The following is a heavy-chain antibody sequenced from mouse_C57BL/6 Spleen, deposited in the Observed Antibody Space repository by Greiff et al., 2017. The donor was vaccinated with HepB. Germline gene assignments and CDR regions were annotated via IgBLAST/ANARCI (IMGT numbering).Heavy chain of an antibody. D-gene: IGHD1-1*01. CDR3: ARRYYYGSSYVGWYFDV. CDR1: GYTFTSYW. J-gene: IGHJ1*03. Sequence: QVQLQQPGAELVMPGASVKLSCKASGYTFTSYWMHWVKQRPGQGLEWIGEIDPSDSYTNYNQKFKGKSTLTVDKSSSTAYMQLSSLTSEDSAVYYCARRYYYGSSYVGWYFDVWGTGTTVTVSS. CDR2: IDPSDSYT. V-gene: IGHV1-69*01.